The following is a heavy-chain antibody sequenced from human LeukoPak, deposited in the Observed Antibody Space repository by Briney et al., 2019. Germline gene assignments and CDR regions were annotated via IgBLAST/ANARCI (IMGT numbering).Heavy chain of an antibody. D-gene: IGHD1-26*01. CDR3: AREWREARKDAFDF. J-gene: IGHJ3*01. Sequence: QPGGSLRLSCAASGFTFSSYAMNWVRQAPGKGLEWVSLINSGGTTYYPDSVKGRFTIARDNSKNTLFLQMNSLRAEDSGVYYCAREWREARKDAFDFWGQGTMVTVSS. CDR2: INSGGTT. V-gene: IGHV3-66*01. CDR1: GFTFSSYA.